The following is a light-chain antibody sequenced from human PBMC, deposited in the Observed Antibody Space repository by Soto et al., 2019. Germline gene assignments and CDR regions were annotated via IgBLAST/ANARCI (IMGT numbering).Light chain of an antibody. CDR1: SSNIGSNY. Sequence: SVLTQPPSASGTPGQRVTISCSGSSSNIGSNYVYWYQQLPGTAPKLLVFDDNQRPSGVPDRFSDSKSGTSASLAISGLRSEDEADYYCAAWDDSLRGRVFGGGTKLTVL. CDR3: AAWDDSLRGRV. V-gene: IGLV1-47*02. J-gene: IGLJ3*02. CDR2: DDN.